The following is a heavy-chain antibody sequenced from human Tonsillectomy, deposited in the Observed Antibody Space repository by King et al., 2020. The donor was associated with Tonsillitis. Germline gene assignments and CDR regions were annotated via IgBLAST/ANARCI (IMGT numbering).Heavy chain of an antibody. Sequence: VQLQESGGGVVQPGRSLRLSCAASGFIFSSYPMHWVRQAPGKGLEWVAVISYDGSNKYYGDSVKGRFTISRDNSKNTLYLQMNSLRPDDTAGYYCERAQIAPAAVSFHRYGMDLWGPGTTVTVSS. CDR1: GFIFSSYP. CDR2: ISYDGSNK. J-gene: IGHJ6*02. V-gene: IGHV3-30-3*01. D-gene: IGHD6-13*01. CDR3: ERAQIAPAAVSFHRYGMDL.